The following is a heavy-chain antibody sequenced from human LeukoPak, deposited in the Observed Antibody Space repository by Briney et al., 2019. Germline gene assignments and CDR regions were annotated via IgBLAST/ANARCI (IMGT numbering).Heavy chain of an antibody. D-gene: IGHD3-10*01. CDR2: IYTSGST. Sequence: PLETLSLTCTVSGGSISSGSYYWSWIRQPAGKGLEWIGRIYTSGSTNYNPSLKSRVTISVDTSKNQFSLKLSSVTAADTAVYYCARGTRGGFDPWGQGTLVTVSS. J-gene: IGHJ5*02. V-gene: IGHV4-61*02. CDR3: ARGTRGGFDP. CDR1: GGSISSGSYY.